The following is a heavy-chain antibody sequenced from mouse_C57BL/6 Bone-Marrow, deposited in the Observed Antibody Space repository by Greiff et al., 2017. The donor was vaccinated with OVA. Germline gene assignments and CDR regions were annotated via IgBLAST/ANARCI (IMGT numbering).Heavy chain of an antibody. D-gene: IGHD3-1*01. CDR1: GYTFTSYG. CDR2: IYPRSGNT. Sequence: QVQLQQSGAELARPGASVKLSCKASGYTFTSYGISWVKQSTGQGLEWIGEIYPRSGNTYYNEKFKGKATLTADKSSSTAYMELRSLTSEDSAVYFCARGAPYAMDYWGQGTSVTVSS. J-gene: IGHJ4*01. V-gene: IGHV1-81*01. CDR3: ARGAPYAMDY.